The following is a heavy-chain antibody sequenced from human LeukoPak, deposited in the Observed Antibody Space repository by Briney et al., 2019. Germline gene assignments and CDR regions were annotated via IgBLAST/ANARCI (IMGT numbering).Heavy chain of an antibody. Sequence: GGSLRLSCAASGFTFSSYSMNWVRQAPGKGLEWVSSISSSSSYIYYADSVKGRFTISRDNAKNSLYLQMNSLRAEDTAVYYCARGPYSSDKWCFQHWGQGTLVTVSS. CDR2: ISSSSSYI. J-gene: IGHJ1*01. V-gene: IGHV3-21*01. CDR1: GFTFSSYS. D-gene: IGHD6-19*01. CDR3: ARGPYSSDKWCFQH.